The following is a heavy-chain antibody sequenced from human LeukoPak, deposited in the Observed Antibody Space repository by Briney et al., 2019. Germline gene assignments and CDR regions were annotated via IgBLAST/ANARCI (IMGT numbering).Heavy chain of an antibody. V-gene: IGHV1-69*04. D-gene: IGHD4-17*01. J-gene: IGHJ4*02. CDR3: ARDALDYGGNSHFDY. CDR2: IIPILGIA. CDR1: GGTFISYA. Sequence: SVKVSCKASGGTFISYAISWVRQAPGQGLEWMGRIIPILGIANYAQKFQGRVTITADKSTSTAYMELSSLRSEDTAVYYCARDALDYGGNSHFDYWGQGTLVTVSS.